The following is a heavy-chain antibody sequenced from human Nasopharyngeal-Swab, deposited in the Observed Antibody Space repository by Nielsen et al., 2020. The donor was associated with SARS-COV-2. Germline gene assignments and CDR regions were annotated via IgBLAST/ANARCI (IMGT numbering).Heavy chain of an antibody. CDR1: GFIFSNYA. J-gene: IGHJ6*02. CDR3: ARVPYDILHFRGGMDV. Sequence: GESLKISCAASGFIFSNYAMSWVRQAPGKGLEWVSAISDSGGSTYYADSVKGRFTISRHNSKNTLYLQMNSLRAEDTAVYYCARVPYDILHFRGGMDVWGQGTTVTVSS. V-gene: IGHV3-23*01. CDR2: ISDSGGST. D-gene: IGHD3-9*01.